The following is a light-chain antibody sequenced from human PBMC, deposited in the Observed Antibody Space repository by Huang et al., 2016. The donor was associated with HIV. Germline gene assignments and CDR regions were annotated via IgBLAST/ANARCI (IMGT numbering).Light chain of an antibody. V-gene: IGKV3-11*01. CDR2: DTS. CDR3: QQRNTWPPT. CDR1: QSVDTY. J-gene: IGKJ4*01. Sequence: EIVLTPSPVTLSRSPGQRATLTCRASQSVDTYLAWYQQKSGQAPRLLIYDTSDRATGIPARFSGSGSGTDFTLTSSGLEPDDFVVYFCQQRNTWPPTFGGGT.